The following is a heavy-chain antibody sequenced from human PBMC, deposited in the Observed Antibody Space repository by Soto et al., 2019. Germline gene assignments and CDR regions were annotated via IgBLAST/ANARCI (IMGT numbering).Heavy chain of an antibody. Sequence: GGSLRLSCAASGFTFSSYWMSWVRQAPGKGLEWVANIKQDGSEKYYVDSVKGRFTISRDNAKNSLYLQMNSLRAEDTAVYYCASLYDSSGYYTFDYWGQGTLVTVSS. CDR2: IKQDGSEK. V-gene: IGHV3-7*03. J-gene: IGHJ4*02. CDR3: ASLYDSSGYYTFDY. D-gene: IGHD3-22*01. CDR1: GFTFSSYW.